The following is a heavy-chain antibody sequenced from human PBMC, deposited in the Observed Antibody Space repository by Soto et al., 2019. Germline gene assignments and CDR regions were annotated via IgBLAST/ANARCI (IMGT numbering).Heavy chain of an antibody. V-gene: IGHV4-4*02. CDR2: IYHSGST. D-gene: IGHD3-3*01. Sequence: SETLSLTCTVSGGSISSYYWSWVRQPPGKGLEWIGEIYHSGSTNYNPSLKSRVTISVDKSKNQFSLKLSSVTAADTAVYYCARVGELGSGYYNWFDPWGQGTLVTVSS. CDR1: GGSISSYY. CDR3: ARVGELGSGYYNWFDP. J-gene: IGHJ5*02.